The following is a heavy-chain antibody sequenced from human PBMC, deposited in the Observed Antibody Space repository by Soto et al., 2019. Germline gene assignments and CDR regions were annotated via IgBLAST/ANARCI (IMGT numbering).Heavy chain of an antibody. J-gene: IGHJ5*02. CDR1: GGSISSGGYY. CDR3: ARDKRGGYSGYEYNWFDP. CDR2: IYYSGST. D-gene: IGHD5-12*01. Sequence: SETLSLTCTVSGGSISSGGYYWSWIRQHPGKGLEWIGYIYYSGSTYYNPSLKSRVTISVDTSKNQFSLKLSSVTAADTAVYYCARDKRGGYSGYEYNWFDPWGQGTLVTVSS. V-gene: IGHV4-31*03.